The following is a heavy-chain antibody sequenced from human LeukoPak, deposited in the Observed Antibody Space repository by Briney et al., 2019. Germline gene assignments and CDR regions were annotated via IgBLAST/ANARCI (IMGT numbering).Heavy chain of an antibody. CDR1: GFTFSDFA. J-gene: IGHJ4*02. V-gene: IGHV3-23*01. CDR2: IRASGGTT. D-gene: IGHD4-17*01. CDR3: ARFDYADYLAFDY. Sequence: GGSLRLSCAASGFTFSDFAMHWVRQAPGKGLEWVSAIRASGGTTYYADSVKGRFTISRDNAKNSLYLQMNSLRAEDTAVYYCARFDYADYLAFDYWGQGTLVTVSS.